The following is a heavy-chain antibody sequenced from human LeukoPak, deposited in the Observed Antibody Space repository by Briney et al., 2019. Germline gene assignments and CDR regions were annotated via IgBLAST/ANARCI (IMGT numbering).Heavy chain of an antibody. D-gene: IGHD3-16*02. CDR2: ISGSGGST. CDR3: ARDLKSFKGYYYMDV. J-gene: IGHJ6*03. Sequence: PGGSLRLSCAASGFTFSSYGMSWVRQAPGKGLEWVSAISGSGGSTYYADSVKGRFTISRDNSKNTLYLQMNSLRAEDTAVYYCARDLKSFKGYYYMDVWGKGTTVTISS. V-gene: IGHV3-23*01. CDR1: GFTFSSYG.